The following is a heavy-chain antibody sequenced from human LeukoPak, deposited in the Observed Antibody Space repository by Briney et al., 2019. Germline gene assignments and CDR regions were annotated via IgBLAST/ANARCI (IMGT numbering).Heavy chain of an antibody. CDR1: GFTFSSYW. Sequence: PGGSLRLSCAASGFTFSSYWMHWARQLPGKGLVWASRISPTGSTTSYADSVKGRFTVSRDNAKNTLYLQVNNLRAEDTAVYYCARGPNSNWSGLDFWGQGTLLTVSS. CDR2: ISPTGSTT. V-gene: IGHV3-74*01. D-gene: IGHD6-6*01. CDR3: ARGPNSNWSGLDF. J-gene: IGHJ4*02.